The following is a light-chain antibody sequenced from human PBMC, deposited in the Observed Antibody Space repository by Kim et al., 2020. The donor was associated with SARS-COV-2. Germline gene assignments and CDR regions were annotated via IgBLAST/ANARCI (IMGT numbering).Light chain of an antibody. CDR2: DAS. J-gene: IGKJ2*01. CDR1: QSINRW. V-gene: IGKV1-5*01. Sequence: GDRVTSNCRASQSINRWLAWYQQKPGKAPKLLIFDASSLKSGVPSRFSGSGSGTEFTLTISSLQPDDFATYYCQQYDSHSYTFGPGTKLEI. CDR3: QQYDSHSYT.